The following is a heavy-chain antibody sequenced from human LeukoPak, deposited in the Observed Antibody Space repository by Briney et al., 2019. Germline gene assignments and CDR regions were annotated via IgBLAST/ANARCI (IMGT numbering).Heavy chain of an antibody. CDR3: AIHYYDTKDAFDI. CDR1: GYTFTSYG. Sequence: GASVKVSCKASGYTFTSYGISWVRQAPGQGLEWMGWISAYNGNTNYAQKLQGRVTMTTDTSTSTAYMELSSLRSEDTAVYNCAIHYYDTKDAFDIWGQGTMVTVSS. J-gene: IGHJ3*02. CDR2: ISAYNGNT. D-gene: IGHD3-22*01. V-gene: IGHV1-18*01.